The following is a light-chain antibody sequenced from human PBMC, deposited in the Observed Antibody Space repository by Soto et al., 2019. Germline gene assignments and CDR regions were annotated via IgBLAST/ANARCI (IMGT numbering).Light chain of an antibody. CDR2: RAS. J-gene: IGKJ5*01. CDR3: HQYNNWPPIT. Sequence: EIVLTQSPATLSVSPVERATLSCMASQSIGSDLAWYQQKPGQAPRLLIYRASTRATGIPARFSGTGSGTEFTLTISSLQSEDFAVYYCHQYNNWPPITFGQGTRLEIK. CDR1: QSIGSD. V-gene: IGKV3-15*01.